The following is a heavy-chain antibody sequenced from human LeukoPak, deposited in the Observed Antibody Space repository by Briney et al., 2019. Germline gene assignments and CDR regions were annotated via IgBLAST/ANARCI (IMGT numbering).Heavy chain of an antibody. D-gene: IGHD3-9*01. J-gene: IGHJ4*02. V-gene: IGHV1-24*01. Sequence: ASVKVSCKASGYTFTGYYMHWVRQAPGQGLEWMGGFDPENGETIYAQKFQGRVTMTEDTSTDTAYMELSSLRSEDTAVYYCATSYYDILTGYRPLAYWGQGTLVTVSS. CDR2: FDPENGET. CDR1: GYTFTGYY. CDR3: ATSYYDILTGYRPLAY.